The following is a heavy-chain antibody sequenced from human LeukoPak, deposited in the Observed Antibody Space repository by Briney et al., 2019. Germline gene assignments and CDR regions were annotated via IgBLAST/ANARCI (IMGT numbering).Heavy chain of an antibody. CDR1: GGSISSSIYY. CDR3: ARHNLGGSGLVRRAFDI. V-gene: IGHV4-39*01. D-gene: IGHD6-19*01. J-gene: IGHJ3*02. Sequence: SETLSLTCTVSGGSISSSIYYWGWIRQPPGKGLEWIGSIYYSGSTHYNPSLKSRVTISVDTSKNQFSLRLSFVTAADTAIYYCARHNLGGSGLVRRAFDIWGQETMVTVSS. CDR2: IYYSGST.